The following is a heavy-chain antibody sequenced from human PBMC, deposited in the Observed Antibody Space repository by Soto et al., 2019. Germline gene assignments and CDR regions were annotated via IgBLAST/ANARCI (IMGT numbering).Heavy chain of an antibody. D-gene: IGHD5-18*01. Sequence: PGGSLRLSCAASGLAVNSNYMSWVRQAPGKGLEWVSIIYIGDNTYYADSVKGRFTISRDSAKNTLYLQMNSLRVEDTAVYYCVRDRIGGKSYGLAPYYSGMDVWGQRTTLTVSS. CDR3: VRDRIGGKSYGLAPYYSGMDV. CDR1: GLAVNSNY. V-gene: IGHV3-53*01. CDR2: IYIGDNT. J-gene: IGHJ6*02.